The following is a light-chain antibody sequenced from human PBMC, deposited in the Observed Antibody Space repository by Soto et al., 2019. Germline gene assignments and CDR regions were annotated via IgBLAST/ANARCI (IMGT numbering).Light chain of an antibody. CDR1: SSDVGGYNY. CDR2: EVS. Sequence: QSVLTQPASVSGSPGQSITISCTGTSSDVGGYNYVSWYQQHPGKAPKLMIYEVSNRHSGVSNRFSGSKSGNTASLTISGLQAVDEADYYCTSYTSISLYVFGTGTKVTVL. CDR3: TSYTSISLYV. J-gene: IGLJ1*01. V-gene: IGLV2-14*01.